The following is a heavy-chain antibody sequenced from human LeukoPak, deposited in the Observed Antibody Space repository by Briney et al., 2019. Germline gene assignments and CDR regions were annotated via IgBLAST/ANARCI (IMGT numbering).Heavy chain of an antibody. V-gene: IGHV3-23*01. CDR1: GFTFSSYA. CDR2: ISGSGGST. J-gene: IGHJ4*02. Sequence: GGSLRLSCAASGFTFSSYAMSWVRQAPGKGLEWVSAISGSGGSTYYADPVKGRFTISRDNSKNTLYLQMNSLRAEDTAVYYCAKGFAGAKHRYFDYWGQGTLVTVSS. D-gene: IGHD1-26*01. CDR3: AKGFAGAKHRYFDY.